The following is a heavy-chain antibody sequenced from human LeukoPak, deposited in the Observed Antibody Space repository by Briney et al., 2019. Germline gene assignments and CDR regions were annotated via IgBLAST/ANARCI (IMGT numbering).Heavy chain of an antibody. CDR1: GFTFSDYA. Sequence: GGSLRLSCAASGFTFSDYAMSWFRQAPGKGLEWVALIRGTPYGGTTEYAASVKGRFTISRDDPKSIAYLQMNSLKTEDTAVYYCTRAGKPPYFDYWGQGTLVIVSS. V-gene: IGHV3-49*03. CDR2: IRGTPYGGTT. J-gene: IGHJ4*02. CDR3: TRAGKPPYFDY.